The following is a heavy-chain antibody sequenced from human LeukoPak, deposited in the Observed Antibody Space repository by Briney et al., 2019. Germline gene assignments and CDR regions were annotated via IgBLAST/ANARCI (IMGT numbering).Heavy chain of an antibody. CDR2: IYYSGST. J-gene: IGHJ3*02. D-gene: IGHD3-22*01. CDR1: GGSISSYY. V-gene: IGHV4-59*01. CDR3: AREIDYYDSSGYTTRDAFDI. Sequence: PSETLSLTCTVSGGSISSYYWSWIRQPPGKGLEWIGYIYYSGSTNYNPSLKSRVTISVDTSKNQFSLKLSSVTAADTAVYYCAREIDYYDSSGYTTRDAFDIWGQGTMVTVSS.